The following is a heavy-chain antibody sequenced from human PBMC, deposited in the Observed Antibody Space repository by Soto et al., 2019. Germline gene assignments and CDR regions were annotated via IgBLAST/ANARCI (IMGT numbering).Heavy chain of an antibody. V-gene: IGHV1-2*02. J-gene: IGHJ4*02. D-gene: IGHD3-3*01. CDR1: GYTFTGNF. CDR3: ARTHYDFWSGHSSIDF. Sequence: ASVKVSCKASGYTFTGNFIHWVRQAPGQGLEWMGWINPNTDGTNYAQKFQGRVTMTRDTSISTAYMEVRRLRFDDTAVYFCARTHYDFWSGHSSIDFWGQGTLVTVSS. CDR2: INPNTDGT.